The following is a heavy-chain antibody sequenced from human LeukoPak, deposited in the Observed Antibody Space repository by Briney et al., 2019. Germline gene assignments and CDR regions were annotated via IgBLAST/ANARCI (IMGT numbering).Heavy chain of an antibody. CDR3: ARDPYSGNFGAFDI. V-gene: IGHV3-7*01. J-gene: IGHJ3*02. CDR2: INQDGSTK. Sequence: PGGSLRLPCAASDFTFSNYWMSWVRQAPGKGLEWVANINQDGSTKEYVASVRGRFTISRDNVKNLLYLQMNSLRAEDTAVYFCARDPYSGNFGAFDIWGQGTMVAVSS. CDR1: DFTFSNYW. D-gene: IGHD5-12*01.